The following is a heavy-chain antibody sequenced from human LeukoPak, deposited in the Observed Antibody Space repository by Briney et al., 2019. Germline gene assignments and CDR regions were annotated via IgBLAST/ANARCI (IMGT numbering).Heavy chain of an antibody. J-gene: IGHJ4*02. Sequence: GGSLRLSCAASGFTFSSYEMNWVRQAPGKGLEWVSYISSSGSPVYYPDSVKGRFSISRDNAENSLYLQISSLRVEDTAVYYCAAKEGTRSDFDYWGQGILITVSS. CDR1: GFTFSSYE. V-gene: IGHV3-48*03. CDR2: ISSSGSPV. D-gene: IGHD1-14*01. CDR3: AAKEGTRSDFDY.